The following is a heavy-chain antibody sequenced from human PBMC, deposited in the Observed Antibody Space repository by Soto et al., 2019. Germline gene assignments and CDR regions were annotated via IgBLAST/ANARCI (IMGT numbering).Heavy chain of an antibody. J-gene: IGHJ4*02. CDR2: ISSSSSYI. CDR1: GFTFSSYS. CDR3: ARDPPYGSSGYYYFDY. V-gene: IGHV3-21*01. D-gene: IGHD3-22*01. Sequence: GGSLRLSCAASGFTFSSYSMNWVRQAPGKGLEWVSSISSSSSYIYYADSVKGRFTISRDNAKNSLYLQMNSLRAEDTAVYYCARDPPYGSSGYYYFDYWGQGTLVTVSS.